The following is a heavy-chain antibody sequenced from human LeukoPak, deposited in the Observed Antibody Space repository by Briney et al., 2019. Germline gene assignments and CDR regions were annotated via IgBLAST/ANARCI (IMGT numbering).Heavy chain of an antibody. J-gene: IGHJ5*02. CDR2: IYNSGST. Sequence: KPSVTLSLTCSVSGVSISSYYWSWIRQPAGKGLEWLERIYNSGSTNYNPSLKSRVTMSVDTSKNQFSMKLSSVTAADTAVYYCARVGRAILRFLEWSPFDPWGQGTLVTVSS. V-gene: IGHV4-4*07. D-gene: IGHD3-3*01. CDR3: ARVGRAILRFLEWSPFDP. CDR1: GVSISSYY.